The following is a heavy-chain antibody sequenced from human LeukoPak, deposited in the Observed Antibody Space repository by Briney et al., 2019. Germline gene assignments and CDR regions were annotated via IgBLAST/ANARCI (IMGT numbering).Heavy chain of an antibody. CDR1: GFTFSSYA. CDR3: AKDLYGRWQLGSQFDY. J-gene: IGHJ4*02. CDR2: ISGSGGST. V-gene: IGHV3-23*01. Sequence: TGGSLRLSCAASGFTFSSYAMSWVRQAPGKGLEWVSAISGSGGSTYYADSVKGRFTISRDNSKKTLYLQMNSLRAEDTAVYYCAKDLYGRWQLGSQFDYWGQGTLVTVSS. D-gene: IGHD5-18*01.